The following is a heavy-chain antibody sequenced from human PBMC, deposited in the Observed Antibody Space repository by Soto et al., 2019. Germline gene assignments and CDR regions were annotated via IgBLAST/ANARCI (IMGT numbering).Heavy chain of an antibody. V-gene: IGHV4-39*01. Sequence: QLQLQESGPGLVKPSETLSLTCIVSGGSITRNNHYWGWIRQSPGKGLEWIGSILYSGSTNYNPSVKSRVTLSVETSKNQFSLKMSSVTAADTALYYCARLGSSGWYQVCYFDYWVQGTLVTVSS. CDR1: GGSITRNNHY. J-gene: IGHJ4*02. D-gene: IGHD6-19*01. CDR2: ILYSGST. CDR3: ARLGSSGWYQVCYFDY.